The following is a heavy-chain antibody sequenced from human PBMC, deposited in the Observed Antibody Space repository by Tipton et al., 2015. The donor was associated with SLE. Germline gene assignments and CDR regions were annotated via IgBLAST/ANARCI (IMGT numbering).Heavy chain of an antibody. CDR1: GGSISSGSYY. V-gene: IGHV4-61*02. D-gene: IGHD3-3*01. Sequence: TLSLTCTVSGGSISSGSYYWSWIRQPAGKGLEWIGRIYTSGSTNYNPSLKSRVTISVDTSKNQFSLKLSSVTAADTAVYYCATSSWSGYSDYWGQGTLVTVSS. CDR2: IYTSGST. CDR3: ATSSWSGYSDY. J-gene: IGHJ4*02.